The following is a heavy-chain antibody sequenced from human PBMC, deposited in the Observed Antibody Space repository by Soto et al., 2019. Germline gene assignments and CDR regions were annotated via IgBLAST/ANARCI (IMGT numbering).Heavy chain of an antibody. D-gene: IGHD3-16*01. CDR3: ARGGSLYYYYGIDV. V-gene: IGHV3-53*01. Sequence: EVQLVESGGGLIQPGGSLRLSCAASGFTISNNYITWIRQAPGKGLEWVSLIDSGGDTYYADSVKGRFTLSRDSSKNTLYLQMNSLRAEDTAVYSCARGGSLYYYYGIDVWGQGTTVTVSS. J-gene: IGHJ6*02. CDR1: GFTISNNY. CDR2: IDSGGDT.